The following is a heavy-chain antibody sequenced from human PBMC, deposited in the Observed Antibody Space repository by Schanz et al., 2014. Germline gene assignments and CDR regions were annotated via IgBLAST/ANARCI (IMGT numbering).Heavy chain of an antibody. Sequence: QVHLVESGGGLVKPGGSLRLSCVASGFSFSGFAVHWVRQAPGKGLEWVSIVSHDGFTKHYADSVRGRFTLSRDNSKNTVYLQMNRLRAEDTALYFCATDYSGGGCHIWGQGTMVTVSS. D-gene: IGHD6-19*01. CDR1: GFSFSGFA. J-gene: IGHJ3*02. CDR2: VSHDGFTK. CDR3: ATDYSGGGCHI. V-gene: IGHV3-30*04.